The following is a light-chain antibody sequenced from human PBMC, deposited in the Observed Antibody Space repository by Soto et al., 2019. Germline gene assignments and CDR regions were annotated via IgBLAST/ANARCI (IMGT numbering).Light chain of an antibody. CDR2: GNS. J-gene: IGLJ1*01. V-gene: IGLV1-40*01. Sequence: VLTQPPSVSGAPGQRVTISCTGSSSNIGAGYDVHWYQQLPGTAPKLLIYGNSNRPSGVPDRFSGSKSGTSASLAITGLQAEDEADYYCQSYDSSLSGLYVFGTGTKGTVL. CDR1: SSNIGAGYD. CDR3: QSYDSSLSGLYV.